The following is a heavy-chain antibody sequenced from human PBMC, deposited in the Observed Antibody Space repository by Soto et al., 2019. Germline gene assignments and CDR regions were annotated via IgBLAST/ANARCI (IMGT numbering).Heavy chain of an antibody. CDR3: ARGIGYCSSTSCYAVDY. CDR1: GGSISSYY. CDR2: IYYSGST. V-gene: IGHV4-59*01. Sequence: QVQLQESGPGLVKPSETLSLTCTVSGGSISSYYWSWIRQPPGKGLEWIGYIYYSGSTNYNPSLKSRVTRSVDTSKNQFSLKLSSVTAADTAVYYCARGIGYCSSTSCYAVDYWGQGTLVTVSS. D-gene: IGHD2-2*01. J-gene: IGHJ4*02.